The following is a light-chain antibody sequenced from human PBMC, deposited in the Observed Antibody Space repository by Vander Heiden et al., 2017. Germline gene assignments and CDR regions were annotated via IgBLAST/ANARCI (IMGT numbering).Light chain of an antibody. J-gene: IGLJ3*02. CDR3: LVWDSRIDHWV. CDR1: PIGCEG. Sequence: SYVLTQPPSVSVAPGHTASITCEGNPIGCEGIHWYQPHPGHAPVLVVYDDSDRPSGIPERFSGSNSGNTATLTISRVEAGDEADYYCLVWDSRIDHWVFGGGTEVTVL. V-gene: IGLV3-21*02. CDR2: DDS.